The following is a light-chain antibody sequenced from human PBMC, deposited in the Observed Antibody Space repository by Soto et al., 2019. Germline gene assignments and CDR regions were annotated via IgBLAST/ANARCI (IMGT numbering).Light chain of an antibody. Sequence: QSALTQPASVSGSPGQSITISCTGSSSDVGRYNIVSWYQQHPGKAPKLMIYEGSQRPSGVSDRFSGSKSGNTASLTISGLQAEEEADYYCCSYAGDRDLIFGGGTKLTVL. CDR2: EGS. V-gene: IGLV2-23*01. J-gene: IGLJ2*01. CDR1: SSDVGRYNI. CDR3: CSYAGDRDLI.